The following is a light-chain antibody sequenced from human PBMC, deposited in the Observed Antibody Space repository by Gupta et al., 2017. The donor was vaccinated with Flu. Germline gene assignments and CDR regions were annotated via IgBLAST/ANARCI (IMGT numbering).Light chain of an antibody. V-gene: IGLV6-57*01. J-gene: IGLJ2*01. Sequence: ESPGKTVTISCTRSSGSIASNSVHWYQQRPGTPPTSVIYDDDQRPSGVPDRFSGSIDSSSNSASLTISGLKKEDEADYYCQSYDSSDHVVFGEGTRLTVL. CDR1: SGSIASNS. CDR2: DDD. CDR3: QSYDSSDHVV.